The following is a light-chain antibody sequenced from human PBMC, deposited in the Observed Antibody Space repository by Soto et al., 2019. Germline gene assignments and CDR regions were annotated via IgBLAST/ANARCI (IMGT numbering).Light chain of an antibody. CDR2: EAS. V-gene: IGKV1-9*01. CDR3: LHHHNFPIT. Sequence: DIQLTQSPSLLSASVGDRVTITCRASHDISTYLAWYQQKPGKAPKLMIYEASTLQSGVPSRFSGSGSGTEFTLTISSLQPEDFATYYCLHHHNFPITFGQGTRLEIK. CDR1: HDISTY. J-gene: IGKJ5*01.